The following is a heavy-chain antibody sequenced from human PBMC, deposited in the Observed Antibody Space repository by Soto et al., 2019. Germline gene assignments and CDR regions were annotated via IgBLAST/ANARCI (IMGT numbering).Heavy chain of an antibody. D-gene: IGHD5-12*01. J-gene: IGHJ4*02. CDR1: GFTVSSNY. Sequence: GGSLRLSCAASGFTVSSNYMSWVRQAPGKGLEWVSVIYSGGSTYYADSVKGRFTISRHNSKNTLYLQMNSLRAEDTAVYYCARLLYSGYDLVDYWGQGTLVTVSS. V-gene: IGHV3-53*04. CDR3: ARLLYSGYDLVDY. CDR2: IYSGGST.